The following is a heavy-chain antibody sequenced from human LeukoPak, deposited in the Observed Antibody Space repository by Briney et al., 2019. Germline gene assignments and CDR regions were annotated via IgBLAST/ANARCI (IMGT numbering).Heavy chain of an antibody. CDR3: ARDAQHPDYGDYTGGDY. J-gene: IGHJ4*02. Sequence: GGSLRLSCAASGFTFSSYAMHWVRQAPGKGLEWVAVISYDGSNKYYADSVKGRFTISRDNSKNTLYLQMNSLRAEDTAVYYCARDAQHPDYGDYTGGDYWGQGTLVTVSS. V-gene: IGHV3-30-3*01. CDR2: ISYDGSNK. D-gene: IGHD4-17*01. CDR1: GFTFSSYA.